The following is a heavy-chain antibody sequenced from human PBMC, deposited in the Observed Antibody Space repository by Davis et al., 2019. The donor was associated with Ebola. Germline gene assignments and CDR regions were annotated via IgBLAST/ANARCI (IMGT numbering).Heavy chain of an antibody. CDR2: ISPRGGST. J-gene: IGHJ4*02. D-gene: IGHD1-26*01. CDR1: GFTFSSYG. CDR3: AKLYAVAATRTFIDY. V-gene: IGHV3-23*01. Sequence: GGSLRLSCAASGFTFSSYGMSWVRQAPGKGLEWVSSISPRGGSTYYAGSVKGRFTISRDNPKNTVYLQMNSLRVDDTAVYYCAKLYAVAATRTFIDYWGQGALVTVSS.